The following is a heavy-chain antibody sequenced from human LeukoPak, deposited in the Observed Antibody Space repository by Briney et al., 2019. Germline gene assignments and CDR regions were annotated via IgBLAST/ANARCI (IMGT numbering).Heavy chain of an antibody. Sequence: GESLTLSCAAFAFTFTTYYMTWVRQPPGKGLEWAANINQDGGTKYYVDSVKGRFTISRDNAINSVFLQMNSLRAEDTAAYYCARENWTNDFWGQGTLVTVSS. J-gene: IGHJ4*02. CDR3: ARENWTNDF. V-gene: IGHV3-7*01. CDR2: INQDGGTK. D-gene: IGHD1/OR15-1a*01. CDR1: AFTFTTYY.